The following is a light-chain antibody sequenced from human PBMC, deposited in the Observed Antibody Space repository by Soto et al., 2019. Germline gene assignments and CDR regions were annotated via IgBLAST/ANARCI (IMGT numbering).Light chain of an antibody. V-gene: IGKV3-20*01. CDR3: QQYGSSRT. Sequence: EIVLSQSPATLSLSTGEGATLSCRASQSVSSSYLAWYQQKPGQAPRLLIYGASSRATGIPDRFSGSGSGTDFTLTISRLEPEDFAVYYCQQYGSSRTFGQGTKVDIK. J-gene: IGKJ1*01. CDR2: GAS. CDR1: QSVSSSY.